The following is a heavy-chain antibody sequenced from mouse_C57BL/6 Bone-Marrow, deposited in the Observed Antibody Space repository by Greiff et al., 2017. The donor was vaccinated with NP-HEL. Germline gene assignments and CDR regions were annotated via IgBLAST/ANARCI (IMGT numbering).Heavy chain of an antibody. CDR3: ARVGDEYDGYGYFEV. CDR1: GFTFSSYA. J-gene: IGHJ1*03. V-gene: IGHV5-4*03. D-gene: IGHD2-4*01. Sequence: EVKLVESGGGLVKPGGSLKLSCAASGFTFSSYAMSWVRQTPEKRLEWVATISDGGSYTYYPDNVKGRFTLSRANDKNNLYLQMSHLKSEDTAMYYCARVGDEYDGYGYFEVWGTGTTVTVSA. CDR2: ISDGGSYT.